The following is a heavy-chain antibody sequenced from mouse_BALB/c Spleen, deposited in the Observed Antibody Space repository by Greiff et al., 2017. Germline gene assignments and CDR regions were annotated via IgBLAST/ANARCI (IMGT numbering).Heavy chain of an antibody. Sequence: EVHLVESGGGLVQPGGSRKLSCAASGFTFSSFGMHWVRQAPEKGLEWVAYISSGSSTIYYADTVKGRFTISRDNPKNTLFLQMTSLRSEDTAMYYCARSRGYDGYYGGLFAYWGQGTLVTVSA. CDR2: ISSGSSTI. V-gene: IGHV5-17*02. CDR3: ARSRGYDGYYGGLFAY. D-gene: IGHD2-3*01. CDR1: GFTFSSFG. J-gene: IGHJ3*01.